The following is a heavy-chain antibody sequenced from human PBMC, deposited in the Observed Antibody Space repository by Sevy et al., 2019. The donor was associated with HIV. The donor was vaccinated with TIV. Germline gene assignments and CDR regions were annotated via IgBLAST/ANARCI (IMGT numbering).Heavy chain of an antibody. V-gene: IGHV1-69*13. CDR1: GGTISNYG. Sequence: ASVKVSCKASGGTISNYGFSWVRQAPGQGLEWVGGITPFFGTINYAQKFHDRVTITADESAGTVYLELSRLRSEDTAVYYCARGNAVTGRGDYFDFWGRGTLVTVSS. J-gene: IGHJ4*02. CDR2: ITPFFGTI. CDR3: ARGNAVTGRGDYFDF. D-gene: IGHD2-21*02.